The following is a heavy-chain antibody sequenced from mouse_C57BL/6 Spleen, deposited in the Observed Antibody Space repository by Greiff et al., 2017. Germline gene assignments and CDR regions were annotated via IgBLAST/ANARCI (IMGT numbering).Heavy chain of an antibody. Sequence: EVQLQESGPGLVKPSQSLSLTCSVTGYSITSGYYWNWIRQFPGNKLEWMGYISYDGSNNYNPSLKNRISITRDTSKNQFFLKLNSVTTEDTATYYCARDPTGFDYWGQGTTLTVSS. CDR2: ISYDGSN. D-gene: IGHD4-1*02. J-gene: IGHJ2*01. CDR1: GYSITSGYY. CDR3: ARDPTGFDY. V-gene: IGHV3-6*01.